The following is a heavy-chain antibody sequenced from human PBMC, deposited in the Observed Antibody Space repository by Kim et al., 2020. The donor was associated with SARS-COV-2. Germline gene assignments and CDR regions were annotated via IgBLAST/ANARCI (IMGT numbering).Heavy chain of an antibody. Sequence: SETLSLTCTVSGGSISSYYWSWIRQPPGKGLEWIGYIYYSGSTNYNPSLKSRVTISVDTSKNQFSLKLSSVTAADTAVYYCARVKCGIWFGELCGWFDPWGQGTLVTVSS. CDR2: IYYSGST. V-gene: IGHV4-59*01. J-gene: IGHJ5*02. CDR1: GGSISSYY. D-gene: IGHD3-10*01. CDR3: ARVKCGIWFGELCGWFDP.